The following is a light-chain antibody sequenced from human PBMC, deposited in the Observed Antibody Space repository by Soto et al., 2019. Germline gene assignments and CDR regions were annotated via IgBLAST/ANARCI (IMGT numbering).Light chain of an antibody. CDR2: GAS. V-gene: IGKV3-20*01. CDR1: ESVSSSTY. Sequence: EIVLTQSPGTLALSPGERATLSCRASESVSSSTYLAWYQQKPGQAPRLLIYGASSRATGIPDRFSGSGPGTDVTLTISRLEPEGFAVYSVQQYGSAHPYTFGQGTKLEIK. J-gene: IGKJ2*01. CDR3: QQYGSAHPYT.